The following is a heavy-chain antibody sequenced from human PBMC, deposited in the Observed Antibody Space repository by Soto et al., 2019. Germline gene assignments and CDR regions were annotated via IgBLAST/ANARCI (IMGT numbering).Heavy chain of an antibody. D-gene: IGHD2-2*01. CDR2: IYNSGRT. CDR1: GGSISSYY. CDR3: ARVGPNCISTSCYSGWRFYGMDV. V-gene: IGHV4-59*08. Sequence: SETLSLTCTVSGGSISSYYWSWIRQPPGKGLEWIGYIYNSGRTNYNPSLKSRVTTSVDTSKNQFSLKLSSVTAADTAVYYCARVGPNCISTSCYSGWRFYGMDVWGQGTTVTVSS. J-gene: IGHJ6*02.